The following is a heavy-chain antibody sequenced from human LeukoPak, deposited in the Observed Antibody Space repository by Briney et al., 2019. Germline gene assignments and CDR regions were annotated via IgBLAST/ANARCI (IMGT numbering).Heavy chain of an antibody. CDR2: ILYDGSNK. CDR1: GFTFSTYG. D-gene: IGHD3-10*01. V-gene: IGHV3-30*18. J-gene: IGHJ4*02. CDR3: AKDQGGGSGTYSIFDS. Sequence: GGSLRLSCAASGFTFSTYGIHWVRQAPDKGLEWMSFILYDGSNKYDADSAKGRFTISRDNSKSTLYLQMNGLRPEDTAVYFCAKDQGGGSGTYSIFDSWGQGTLLNVSS.